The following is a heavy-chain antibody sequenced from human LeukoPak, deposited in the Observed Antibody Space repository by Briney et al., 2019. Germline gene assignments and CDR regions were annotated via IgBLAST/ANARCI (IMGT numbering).Heavy chain of an antibody. V-gene: IGHV1-46*01. CDR1: GYTFTINY. CDR3: ARHSLPGTTPFDL. D-gene: IGHD1-1*01. J-gene: IGHJ4*02. Sequence: ASVKLSCNASGYTFTINYKHWVRNPPGQGPELVGVINISDGSTSYSQESQDRVTMTSNTSTSTVYMDLSSLRSGDTAVYSCARHSLPGTTPFDLWGQGTLVTVSS. CDR2: INISDGST.